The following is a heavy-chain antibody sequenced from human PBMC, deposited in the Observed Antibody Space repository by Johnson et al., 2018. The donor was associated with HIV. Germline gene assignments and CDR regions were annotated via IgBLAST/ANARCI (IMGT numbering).Heavy chain of an antibody. V-gene: IGHV3-7*01. D-gene: IGHD1-26*01. CDR1: GFTFSSYW. J-gene: IGHJ3*02. CDR2: IKQDGSEK. Sequence: VQLVESGGGLVQPGGSLRLSCAASGFTFSSYWMSWVRQAPGKGLEWVANIKQDGSEKYYVDSVKGRFTISRDNAKNSLYLQMNSLRAEDPAVYYCARAPVSRKWERLRAFDIWGQGTMVTVSS. CDR3: ARAPVSRKWERLRAFDI.